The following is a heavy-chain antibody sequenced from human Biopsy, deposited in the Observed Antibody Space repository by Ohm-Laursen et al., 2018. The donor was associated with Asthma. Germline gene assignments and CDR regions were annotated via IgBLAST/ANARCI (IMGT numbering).Heavy chain of an antibody. CDR2: MYHSGSP. CDR3: VRHQYSSSWSTFDY. J-gene: IGHJ4*02. D-gene: IGHD3-22*01. V-gene: IGHV4-39*01. Sequence: SDTLSLTCAVSGGSITSSSYYWGWIRQPPGKGMEWIGSMYHSGSPYYHPSLKSRATISVDTSKNQFSLKMSSVTAADTAVYFCVRHQYSSSWSTFDYWGQGALVTVSS. CDR1: GGSITSSSYY.